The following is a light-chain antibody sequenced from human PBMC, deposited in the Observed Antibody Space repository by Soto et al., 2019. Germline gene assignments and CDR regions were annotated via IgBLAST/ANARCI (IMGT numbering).Light chain of an antibody. CDR1: QSVSSN. Sequence: EIVMTQSPATLSVSPGEGATLSCRASQSVSSNYLAWYRQKSGQAPRLLIYSASRRATGIPDRFTGSGSGTEFTLTISSLQSEDFAVYYCQQYNNWPPWTFGQGTRLEI. CDR2: SAS. CDR3: QQYNNWPPWT. V-gene: IGKV3D-15*01. J-gene: IGKJ5*01.